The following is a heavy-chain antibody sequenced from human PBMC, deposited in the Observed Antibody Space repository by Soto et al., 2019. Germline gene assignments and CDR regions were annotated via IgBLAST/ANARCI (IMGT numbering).Heavy chain of an antibody. CDR2: TWYDGSKE. Sequence: GGSLRLSCAASGFTFNSHGMHWVRLAPGKGLEWVALTWYDGSKEFYAESVKGRFTISRDNSKNTMYLHMNSLRAEDTAVYYCAKVAYGAYYDFWSGYPIDVWGQGTTVTVSS. CDR1: GFTFNSHG. CDR3: AKVAYGAYYDFWSGYPIDV. J-gene: IGHJ6*02. V-gene: IGHV3-33*06. D-gene: IGHD3-3*01.